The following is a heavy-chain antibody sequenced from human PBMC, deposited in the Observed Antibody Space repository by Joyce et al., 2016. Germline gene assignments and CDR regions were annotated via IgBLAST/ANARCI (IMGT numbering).Heavy chain of an antibody. V-gene: IGHV3-74*01. CDR2: SSRDESST. CDR3: ARTGGSYYDYYYYGLDV. J-gene: IGHJ6*02. CDR1: GFTFSSYW. D-gene: IGHD1-26*01. Sequence: EVQLVESGGGLVQPGGSLRLSCTASGFTFSSYWMHWVRQVSGKGLVGVSHSSRDESSTRYADSVKGRFTISRDNAKNTLYLHMNSLRTEDTAVYYCARTGGSYYDYYYYGLDVWGQGTTVIVSS.